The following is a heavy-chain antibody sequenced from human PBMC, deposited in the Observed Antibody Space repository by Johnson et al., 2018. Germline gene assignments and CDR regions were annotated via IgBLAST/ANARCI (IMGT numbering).Heavy chain of an antibody. Sequence: QVQLQESGPGLVKXSQTXALXCTVSGGSISSGSYYWSWIRQAVGKGLEWIGYIYYSGSTNYNPTLRSRANTSEDTSQNQFTLKLRSVTAAVPAVYYGATAPNLPYCGGDCGSHAFDIWGQGTMVTVSS. J-gene: IGHJ3*02. V-gene: IGHV4-61*10. CDR2: IYYSGST. CDR1: GGSISSGSYY. CDR3: ATAPNLPYCGGDCGSHAFDI. D-gene: IGHD2-21*02.